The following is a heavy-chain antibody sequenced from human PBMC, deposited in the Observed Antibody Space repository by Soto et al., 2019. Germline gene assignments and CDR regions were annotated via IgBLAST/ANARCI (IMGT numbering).Heavy chain of an antibody. CDR2: INHSXXX. J-gene: IGHJ5*02. V-gene: IGHV4-34*01. CDR1: GGSFSDYY. Sequence: SETLSLTCAVYGGSFSDYYWNWIRQPPGKGLEWIGEINHSXXXXYNPSLKSRVTISVDTSKNHFSLNLSSVTAADTAVYSCARGRVGATNWNWFDPWGQGTRVTVSS. CDR3: ARGRVGATNWNWFDP. D-gene: IGHD1-26*01.